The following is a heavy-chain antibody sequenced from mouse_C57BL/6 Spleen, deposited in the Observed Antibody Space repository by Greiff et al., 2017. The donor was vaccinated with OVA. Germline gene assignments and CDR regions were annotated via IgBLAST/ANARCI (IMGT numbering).Heavy chain of an antibody. Sequence: EVQLVESGGGLVKPGGSLKLSCAASGFTFSSYAMSWVRQTPEKRLEWVATISAGGSYTYYPDNVKGRFTISRDNAKNNLYLQMSHLKSEDTAMYYCARDQFLYYFDYWGQGTTLTVSS. J-gene: IGHJ2*01. CDR2: ISAGGSYT. CDR1: GFTFSSYA. CDR3: ARDQFLYYFDY. V-gene: IGHV5-4*01.